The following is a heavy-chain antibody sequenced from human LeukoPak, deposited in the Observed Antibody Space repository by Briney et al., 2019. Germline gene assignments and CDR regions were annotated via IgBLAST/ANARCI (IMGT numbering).Heavy chain of an antibody. Sequence: GSLRLSSAASGFTFDDYAMHWVRQAPGKGLEWVSLISGDGGSTYYADSVRGRFTISRDNSKNSLYLQMDSLRTEDTAFYYCAKEIDTLGTNAFDIWGQGTMVTVSS. CDR2: ISGDGGST. V-gene: IGHV3-43*02. CDR1: GFTFDDYA. CDR3: AKEIDTLGTNAFDI. D-gene: IGHD2-15*01. J-gene: IGHJ3*02.